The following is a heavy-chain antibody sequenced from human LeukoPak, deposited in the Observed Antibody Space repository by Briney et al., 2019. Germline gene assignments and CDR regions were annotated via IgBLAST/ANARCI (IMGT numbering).Heavy chain of an antibody. D-gene: IGHD2-21*01. CDR1: GYTFTSYY. J-gene: IGHJ4*02. V-gene: IGHV1-46*01. CDR3: ARDVSARLDILWWGPGG. Sequence: ASVKVSCKASGYTFTSYYMHWVRQAPGQGLEWMGIINPSGGSTSYAQKFQGRVTMTRDTSTSTVYMELSSLRSEDTAVYYCARDVSARLDILWWGPGGWGQGTLVTVSS. CDR2: INPSGGST.